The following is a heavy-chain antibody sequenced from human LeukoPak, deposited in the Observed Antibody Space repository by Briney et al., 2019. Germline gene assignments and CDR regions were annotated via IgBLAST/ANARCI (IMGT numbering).Heavy chain of an antibody. CDR3: ATRPGGSTWHGVFDF. D-gene: IGHD6-13*01. Sequence: PSETLSLTCTVSGVSMRNHYWSWIRQPPGKRLEWIGYIYDSETTNYNPSLKSRVTMSLDMSKNQFSLKLTSVTAADTALYYCATRPGGSTWHGVFDFWSRGTLVTVSS. CDR2: IYDSETT. CDR1: GVSMRNHY. V-gene: IGHV4-59*11. J-gene: IGHJ4*02.